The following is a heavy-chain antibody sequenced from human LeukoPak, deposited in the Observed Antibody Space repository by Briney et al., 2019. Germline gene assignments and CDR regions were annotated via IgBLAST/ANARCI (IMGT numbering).Heavy chain of an antibody. CDR1: GFTFSRYW. CDR3: ARAPSEVGGYYPEYFRH. J-gene: IGHJ1*01. V-gene: IGHV3-74*01. Sequence: GGSLRLSCEASGFTFSRYWMHWVRQAPGKGLVWVSRIKSDGKTDYADSVKGRFTISRDNAKNTVSLQMDSLRAEDTGVYYCARAPSEVGGYYPEYFRHWGQGTLVTVSS. D-gene: IGHD3-22*01. CDR2: IKSDGKT.